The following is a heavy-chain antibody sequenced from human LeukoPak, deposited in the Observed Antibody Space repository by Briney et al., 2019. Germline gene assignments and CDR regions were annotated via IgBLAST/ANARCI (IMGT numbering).Heavy chain of an antibody. CDR3: ASMVRGVNDFDY. CDR2: INAGNGNT. V-gene: IGHV1-3*01. J-gene: IGHJ4*02. Sequence: ASVKVSCKASGGTFSSYTISWVRQAPGQRLEWMGWINAGNGNTKYSQKFQGRVTITRDTSASTAYMELSSLRSEDTAVYYCASMVRGVNDFDYWGQGTLVTVSS. D-gene: IGHD3-10*01. CDR1: GGTFSSYT.